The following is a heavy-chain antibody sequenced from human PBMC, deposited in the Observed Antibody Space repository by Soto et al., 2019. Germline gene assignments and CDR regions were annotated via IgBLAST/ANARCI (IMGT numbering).Heavy chain of an antibody. D-gene: IGHD3-22*01. V-gene: IGHV4-34*01. Sequence: QVQLQQWGAGLLKPSETLSLTCAVSGGRFSDYFWAWIRQAPGKGLEWIGVINHSGDTPFDPSRVSRAPTTLVTRTNLFDLKVRSVTAADTSVYYCAGPPHDTHGSWGQRTLVTVSS. CDR3: AGPPHDTHGS. J-gene: IGHJ4*02. CDR1: GGRFSDYF. CDR2: INHSGDT.